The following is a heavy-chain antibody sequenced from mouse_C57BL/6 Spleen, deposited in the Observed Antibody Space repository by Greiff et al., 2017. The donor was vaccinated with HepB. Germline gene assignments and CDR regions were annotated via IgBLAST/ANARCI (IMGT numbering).Heavy chain of an antibody. CDR3: TNDYDEILFAY. CDR2: ISSGGDYI. Sequence: DVHLVESGEGLVKPGGSLKLSCAASGFTFSSYAMSWVRQTPEKRLEWVAYISSGGDYIYYADTVKGRFTISRDNARNTLYLQMSSLKSEDTAMYYCTNDYDEILFAYWGQGTLVTVSA. D-gene: IGHD2-4*01. J-gene: IGHJ3*01. CDR1: GFTFSSYA. V-gene: IGHV5-9-1*02.